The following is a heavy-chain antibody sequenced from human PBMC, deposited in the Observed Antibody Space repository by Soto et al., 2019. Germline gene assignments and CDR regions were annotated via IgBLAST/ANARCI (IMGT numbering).Heavy chain of an antibody. CDR2: MNPINGAA. CDR3: GRGPSPRAPAGGTPYYYAMDV. D-gene: IGHD6-13*01. V-gene: IGHV1-8*02. J-gene: IGHJ6*02. Sequence: ASVKVSCKASGYDFTAYDINWVRQASGQGLEWMGWMNPINGAAGSARRFQGRVSMTRNTATGTAYLELTSLRSDDTAVYYCGRGPSPRAPAGGTPYYYAMDVWGQGTTVTSP. CDR1: GYDFTAYD.